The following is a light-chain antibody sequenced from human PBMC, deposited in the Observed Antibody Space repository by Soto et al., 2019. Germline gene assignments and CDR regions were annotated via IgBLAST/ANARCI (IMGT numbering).Light chain of an antibody. CDR2: GAY. V-gene: IGKV3-20*01. CDR3: QQYGTSPRT. J-gene: IGKJ2*01. CDR1: QSVSSY. Sequence: NVLTQSPGTLSLSPGERATLSCRASQSVSSYLAWYQKKPGQPPRLIIYGAYNRATAIPDRFTGSGSGTDFTLTISRLQPEDFAVYYCQQYGTSPRTFGQGTKVEIK.